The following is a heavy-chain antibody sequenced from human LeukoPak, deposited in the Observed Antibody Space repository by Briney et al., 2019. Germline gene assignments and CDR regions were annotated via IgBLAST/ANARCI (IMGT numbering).Heavy chain of an antibody. V-gene: IGHV1-46*01. J-gene: IGHJ4*02. Sequence: ASVKVSCKASGYTFTSYYMHWVRQAPGQGLEXMGIINPSGGSTXXXQKXXGRVTMTRDTSTSTVYMELSSLRSEDTAVYYCAISSSLTGYFDYWGQGTLVTVSS. CDR1: GYTFTSYY. CDR2: INPSGGST. D-gene: IGHD6-13*01. CDR3: AISSSLTGYFDY.